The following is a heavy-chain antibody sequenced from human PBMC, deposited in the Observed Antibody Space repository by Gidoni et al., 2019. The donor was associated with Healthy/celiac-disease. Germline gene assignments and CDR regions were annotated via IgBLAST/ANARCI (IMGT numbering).Heavy chain of an antibody. CDR3: ARGTPYSSGWADY. J-gene: IGHJ4*02. CDR2: IYTSGST. CDR1: GGSISSDY. Sequence: QVQLQESGPGLVKPSETLSLTCTGPGGSISSDYWSWIRQPGGKGLAWIGRIYTSGSTNYNPSLKSRVTMSVDTSKNQFSLKLSSVTAADTSVYYCARGTPYSSGWADYWGQGTLVTVSS. D-gene: IGHD6-19*01. V-gene: IGHV4-4*07.